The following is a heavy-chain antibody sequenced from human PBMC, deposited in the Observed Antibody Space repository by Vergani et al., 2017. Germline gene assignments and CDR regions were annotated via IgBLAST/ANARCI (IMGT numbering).Heavy chain of an antibody. V-gene: IGHV3-13*01. Sequence: VQLEESGGGVVQPGRSLRLSCAASGFTFSSYDMHWVRQATGKGLEWVSAIGTAGDTYYPGSVKGRFTISRENAKNSLYLQMNSLRAGDTAIYYCARAVSTTVGDPPGYWGQGTLVTVSS. J-gene: IGHJ4*02. CDR2: IGTAGDT. D-gene: IGHD4-23*01. CDR1: GFTFSSYD. CDR3: ARAVSTTVGDPPGY.